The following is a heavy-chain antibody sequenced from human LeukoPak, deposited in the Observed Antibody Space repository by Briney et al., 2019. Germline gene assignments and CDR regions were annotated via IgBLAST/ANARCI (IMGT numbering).Heavy chain of an antibody. CDR2: IYYSGGT. J-gene: IGHJ3*02. D-gene: IGHD5-24*01. V-gene: IGHV4-59*08. CDR1: GDSISSYY. Sequence: SETLSLTCTVSGDSISSYYWSWIRQPPGKGLEWIGYIYYSGGTDYNPSLKSRVTISVDTSKNQFSLKLRSVTAADTAVYYCGRHVTISGPYDASDIWGQGTMVTVSP. CDR3: GRHVTISGPYDASDI.